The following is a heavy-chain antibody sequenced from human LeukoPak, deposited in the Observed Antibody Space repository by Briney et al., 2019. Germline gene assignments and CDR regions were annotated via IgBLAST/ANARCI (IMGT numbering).Heavy chain of an antibody. CDR3: ARLGRWLQLGYFQH. J-gene: IGHJ1*01. CDR1: GFTFSDYY. CDR2: ISSSGSTI. V-gene: IGHV3-11*01. Sequence: GGSLRLSCAASGFTFSDYYMSWIRQAPGKGLGWVSYISSSGSTIYYADSVKGRFTISRDNAKNSLYLQMNSLRAEDTAVYYCARLGRWLQLGYFQHWGQGTLVTVSS. D-gene: IGHD5-24*01.